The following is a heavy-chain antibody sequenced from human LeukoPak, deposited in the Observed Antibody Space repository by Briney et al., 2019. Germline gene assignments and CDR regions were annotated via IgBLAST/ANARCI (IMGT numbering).Heavy chain of an antibody. J-gene: IGHJ5*02. D-gene: IGHD3-22*01. CDR1: GFTLNNHY. V-gene: IGHV3-7*04. CDR2: IKQDGSET. CDR3: ARDSLGGSCYVS. Sequence: GGSLRLSCAASGFTLNNHYMTCVRQAPGKGLEWVANIKQDGSETYYLDSVKGRFTISRDNAKNSLYLQMNNVRAEDTAVYYCARDSLGGSCYVSWGQGTLVTVSS.